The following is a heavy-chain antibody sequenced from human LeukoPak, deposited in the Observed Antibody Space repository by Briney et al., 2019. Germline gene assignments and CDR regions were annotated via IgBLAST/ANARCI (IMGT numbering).Heavy chain of an antibody. J-gene: IGHJ4*02. Sequence: PGGSLRLSCAASGFTFSSYGMSWVRQVPGKGLEWVSAISASGGATYHADSVKGRFTISRDNSKNTLYLQMNSLRAEDTAVYYCAKGYDFWSGGIDFWGQGTLVTVSS. CDR3: AKGYDFWSGGIDF. D-gene: IGHD3-3*01. V-gene: IGHV3-23*01. CDR1: GFTFSSYG. CDR2: ISASGGAT.